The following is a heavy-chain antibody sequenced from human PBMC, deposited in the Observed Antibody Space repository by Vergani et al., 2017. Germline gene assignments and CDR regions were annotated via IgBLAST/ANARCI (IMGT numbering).Heavy chain of an antibody. CDR1: GGSISSGGYY. V-gene: IGHV4-30-4*01. J-gene: IGHJ4*02. Sequence: QVQLQESGPGLVKPSQTLSLTCTVSGGSISSGGYYWSWVRQPPGKGLEWIGEIYHSGSTTYNPSLKSRVTISVDKSKNQFSLKLNSVTAADTAVYYCARDGQWPVRGGFDSWGQGTLVTVSS. CDR2: IYHSGST. D-gene: IGHD6-19*01. CDR3: ARDGQWPVRGGFDS.